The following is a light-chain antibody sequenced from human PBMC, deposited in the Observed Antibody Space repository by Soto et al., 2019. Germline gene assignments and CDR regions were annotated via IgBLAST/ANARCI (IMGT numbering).Light chain of an antibody. CDR2: GAS. CDR3: QQYTNWPYT. Sequence: EIVMTQSPATLSVSPGERASLSCRASQSVGSNLAWYQQTAGQAPRLLIYGASTRATGIPARFSGSGSGKEFTLTISSLQSEDFAFYSCQQYTNWPYTFGQGTKLEIK. CDR1: QSVGSN. J-gene: IGKJ2*01. V-gene: IGKV3-15*01.